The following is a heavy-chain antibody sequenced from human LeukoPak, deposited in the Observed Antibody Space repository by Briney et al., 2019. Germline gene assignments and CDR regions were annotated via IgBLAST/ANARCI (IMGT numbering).Heavy chain of an antibody. J-gene: IGHJ4*02. CDR3: ARGARKGDDYGGFFDY. Sequence: GGSLRLSCAASGFTVSSNYMSWVRQAPGEGLEWVAVISYDGSYKDFADSVKGRFTISRDNSKNTLYLQINSLRTEDTAVYYCARGARKGDDYGGFFDYWGQGILVIVSS. CDR1: GFTVSSNY. V-gene: IGHV3-30*03. D-gene: IGHD4-23*01. CDR2: ISYDGSYK.